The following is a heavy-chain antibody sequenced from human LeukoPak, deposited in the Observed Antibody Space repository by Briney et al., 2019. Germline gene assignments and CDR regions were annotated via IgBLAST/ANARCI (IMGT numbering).Heavy chain of an antibody. V-gene: IGHV4-39*07. CDR2: IYYSGST. D-gene: IGHD3-22*01. CDR3: ARVIWVSHRSGSSYYFDY. J-gene: IGHJ4*02. Sequence: PSETLSLTCTVSGGSISSYYWGWIRQPPGKGLEWIGSIYYSGSTYYNPSLKSRVTISVDTSKNQFSLKLSSVTAADTAVYYCARVIWVSHRSGSSYYFDYWGQGTLVTVSS. CDR1: GGSISSYY.